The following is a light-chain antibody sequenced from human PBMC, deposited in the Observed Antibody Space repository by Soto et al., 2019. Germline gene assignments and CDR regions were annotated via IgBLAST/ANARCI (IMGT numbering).Light chain of an antibody. Sequence: EIVMTQSPASLSVSPGERPTLSCRASQSVSSNLAWYQQKRGLPPRLLIFGASTRATGIPARFSGSGSGTEFTLTISSLQSEVFAVYYCQQYNNWPLTFGGGTKVEIK. J-gene: IGKJ4*01. CDR2: GAS. V-gene: IGKV3-15*01. CDR1: QSVSSN. CDR3: QQYNNWPLT.